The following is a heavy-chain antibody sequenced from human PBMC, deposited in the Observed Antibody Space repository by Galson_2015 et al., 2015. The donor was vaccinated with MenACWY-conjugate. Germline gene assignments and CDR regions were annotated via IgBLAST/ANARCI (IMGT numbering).Heavy chain of an antibody. J-gene: IGHJ4*02. Sequence: ALRLSCAASGFTFSSYAMSWVRQAPGKGLEWVSTIIASGGASDYADSVQGRFTISRDNSKNTLHLQMNNLRSEDTALYYCAKGFGGYRFSFDCWGQGTLVAVSS. CDR2: IIASGGAS. CDR1: GFTFSSYA. D-gene: IGHD3-16*01. V-gene: IGHV3-23*01. CDR3: AKGFGGYRFSFDC.